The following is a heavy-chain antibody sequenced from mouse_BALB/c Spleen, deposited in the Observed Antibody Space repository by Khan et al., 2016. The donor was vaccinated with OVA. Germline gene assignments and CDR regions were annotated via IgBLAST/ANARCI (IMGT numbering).Heavy chain of an antibody. Sequence: VQLQQSGAELAKPGASVKMSCKASGYTFTTYWMHWVKQRPGQGLEWIGYINPTSGFTDYNPKFKDKATLTADKSSSTAYMQLSSLTSDDSAVYYCASDRIDYWGQGTTLTVSA. CDR1: GYTFTTYW. J-gene: IGHJ2*01. CDR3: ASDRIDY. V-gene: IGHV1-7*01. CDR2: INPTSGFT.